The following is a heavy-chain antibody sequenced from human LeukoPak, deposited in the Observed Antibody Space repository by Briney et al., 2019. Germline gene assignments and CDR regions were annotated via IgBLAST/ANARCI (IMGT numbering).Heavy chain of an antibody. V-gene: IGHV3-11*01. D-gene: IGHD1-7*01. J-gene: IGHJ6*02. CDR2: ISSSGSTI. CDR1: GFTFSDYY. Sequence: GGSLRLSCAASGFTFSDYYMSWIRQAPGKGLEWVSYISSSGSTIYYADSVKGRFTISRDNAKNSLYLQMNSLSAEDTAVYYCARSLMNSVRPYYYYYYGMDVWGQGTTVTVSS. CDR3: ARSLMNSVRPYYYYYYGMDV.